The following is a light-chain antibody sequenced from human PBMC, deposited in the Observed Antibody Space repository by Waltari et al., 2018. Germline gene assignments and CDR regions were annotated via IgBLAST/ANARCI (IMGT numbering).Light chain of an antibody. CDR3: QLEGP. V-gene: IGKV3-11*01. CDR2: DVS. CDR1: QSVSTY. Sequence: TQSPSTLSASVGDRVTITCRATQSVSTYLAWYQQKPGQPPRLLMYDVSKRATGIPARFIGSGSGTDFTLTISSLEPEDFAVYYCQLEGPFGGGTKVEVK. J-gene: IGKJ4*01.